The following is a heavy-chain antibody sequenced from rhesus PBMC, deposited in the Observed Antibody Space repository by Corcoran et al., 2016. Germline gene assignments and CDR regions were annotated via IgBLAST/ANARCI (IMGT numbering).Heavy chain of an antibody. J-gene: IGHJ4*01. CDR1: GFSLTTSGMG. V-gene: IGHV2-174*01. CDR2: IYWDDDK. Sequence: QVTLKKSGPALVKPTQTLTLTCTFSGFSLTTSGMGVGWIRQPPGKALEWLALIYWDDDKRYSTSLKSRLTISKDTSKNQVVLTMTNMDPVDTATYYCARYNWNYGYFDYWCQGVLVTGSS. CDR3: ARYNWNYGYFDY. D-gene: IGHD1-26*01.